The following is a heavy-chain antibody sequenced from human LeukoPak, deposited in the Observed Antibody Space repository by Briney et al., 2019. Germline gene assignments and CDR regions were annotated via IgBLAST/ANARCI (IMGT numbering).Heavy chain of an antibody. Sequence: SETLSLTCTVSGGSISSYYWSWIRQPPGKRLEWIGYIYYSGSTNYNPSLKSRVTISVDTSKNQFSLKLSSVTAADTAVYYCARLGESAVAGLTFDYWGQGTLVTVSS. V-gene: IGHV4-59*08. CDR3: ARLGESAVAGLTFDY. CDR2: IYYSGST. J-gene: IGHJ4*02. CDR1: GGSISSYY. D-gene: IGHD6-19*01.